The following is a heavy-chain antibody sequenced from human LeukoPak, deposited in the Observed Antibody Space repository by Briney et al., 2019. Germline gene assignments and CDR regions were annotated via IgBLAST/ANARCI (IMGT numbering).Heavy chain of an antibody. D-gene: IGHD3-22*01. J-gene: IGHJ4*02. CDR2: ISYDGSNK. Sequence: GGSLRLSCAASGFTFSSYGMHWVRQAPGKGLEWVAVISYDGSNKYYADSVKGRFTISRDNSKNTLYLQMNSLRAEDTAVYYCAKDQGKGYYYDSSGDYFDYWGQGTLVTVS. CDR3: AKDQGKGYYYDSSGDYFDY. CDR1: GFTFSSYG. V-gene: IGHV3-30*18.